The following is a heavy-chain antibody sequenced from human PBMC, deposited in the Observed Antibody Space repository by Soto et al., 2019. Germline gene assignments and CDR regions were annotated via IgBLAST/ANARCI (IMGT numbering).Heavy chain of an antibody. Sequence: KTSETLSLTCAVYGGSFSGYYWSWIRQPPGKGLEWIGEINHSGSTNYNPSLKSRVTISVDTSKNQFSLKLSSVTAADTAVYYCARGGDYYDNTGFDYWGQGTLVTVSS. V-gene: IGHV4-34*01. J-gene: IGHJ4*02. D-gene: IGHD3-22*01. CDR1: GGSFSGYY. CDR3: ARGGDYYDNTGFDY. CDR2: INHSGST.